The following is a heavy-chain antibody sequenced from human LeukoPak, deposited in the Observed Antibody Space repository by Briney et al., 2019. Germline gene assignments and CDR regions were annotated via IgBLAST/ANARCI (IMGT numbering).Heavy chain of an antibody. CDR3: VKGAQVVYSPSFDF. CDR1: GFTFSTYA. V-gene: IGHV3-64D*06. Sequence: GGSLRLSCSASGFTFSTYAMHWVRQAPARGLEYVSAIGTNGISTYYADSVEGRFTISRDNSKNTVHLQMSSLRAEDTAVYYCVKGAQVVYSPSFDFWGQGTLVTVSS. D-gene: IGHD2-2*01. J-gene: IGHJ4*02. CDR2: IGTNGIST.